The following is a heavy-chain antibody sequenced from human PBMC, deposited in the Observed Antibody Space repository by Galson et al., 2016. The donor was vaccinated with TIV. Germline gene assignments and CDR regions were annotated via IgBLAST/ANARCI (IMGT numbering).Heavy chain of an antibody. D-gene: IGHD3-10*02. J-gene: IGHJ3*02. CDR2: INPIFGTA. V-gene: IGHV1-69*06. CDR3: AKDYVRVIPGTGTFDI. CDR1: GGTFSNFV. Sequence: SVKVSCKASGGTFSNFVISWVRQAPGQGLEWMGSINPIFGTANYAQKFQGRVTITADTSTSTIYMELSSLRSEDTAVYYCAKDYVRVIPGTGTFDIWGQGIMVTVSS.